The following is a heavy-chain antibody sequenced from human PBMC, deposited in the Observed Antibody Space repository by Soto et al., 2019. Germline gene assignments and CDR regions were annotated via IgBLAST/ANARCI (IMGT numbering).Heavy chain of an antibody. CDR2: IYYSGTT. CDR1: GGSISSYY. V-gene: IGHV4-59*01. Sequence: QVQLQESGPGLVKPSETLSLTCTVSGGSISSYYWSWIRQPPGKGLEWIGYIYYSGTTNYNPSLKSRVAISVDTSKNQFSLKLSSVTAADTALYYCARGGAYCGGDCYPLDFDLWGGGTLVTVSS. D-gene: IGHD2-21*02. CDR3: ARGGAYCGGDCYPLDFDL. J-gene: IGHJ2*01.